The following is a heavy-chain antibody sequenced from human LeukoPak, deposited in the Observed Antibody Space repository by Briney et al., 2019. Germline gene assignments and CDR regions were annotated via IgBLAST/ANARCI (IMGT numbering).Heavy chain of an antibody. J-gene: IGHJ4*02. V-gene: IGHV4-39*07. CDR3: ANTGYSSSWYSFLD. CDR2: IYHSGST. D-gene: IGHD6-13*01. CDR1: GGSISSGSYY. Sequence: SETLSLTCTVSGGSISSGSYYWGWIRQPPGKGLEWIGSIYHSGSTYYNPSLKSRVTISVDTSKNQFSLKLSSVTAADTAVYYCANTGYSSSWYSFLDWGQGTLVTVSS.